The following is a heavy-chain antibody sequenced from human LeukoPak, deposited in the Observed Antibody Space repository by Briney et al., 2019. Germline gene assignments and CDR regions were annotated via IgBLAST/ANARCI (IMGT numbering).Heavy chain of an antibody. CDR2: ISGSGGST. Sequence: PGGSLRLSRAVSGITLSNYGMSWVRQAPGKGLEWVAGISGSGGSTNYADSVKGRFTISRDNPTNTLFLQMNSLRAEDTAVYFCAKRGVVIRVILVGFHREAYYFDSWGQGALVTVSS. J-gene: IGHJ4*02. CDR3: AKRGVVIRVILVGFHREAYYFDS. CDR1: GITLSNYG. D-gene: IGHD2-21*01. V-gene: IGHV3-23*01.